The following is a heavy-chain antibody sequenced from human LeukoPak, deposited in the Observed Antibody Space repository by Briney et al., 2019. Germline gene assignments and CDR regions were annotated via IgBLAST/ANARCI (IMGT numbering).Heavy chain of an antibody. CDR3: AKDLHIVVVTAIDY. Sequence: GSLSLSCVASGFTFSGYAMTWVRQAPGKGLKWVSAISGSGTTTYFADSVKGRFIISRDNSKNTLFLQMNSLRAKDTAIYYCAKDLHIVVVTAIDYWGQGSRVTVSS. D-gene: IGHD2-21*02. J-gene: IGHJ4*02. CDR2: ISGSGTTT. V-gene: IGHV3-23*01. CDR1: GFTFSGYA.